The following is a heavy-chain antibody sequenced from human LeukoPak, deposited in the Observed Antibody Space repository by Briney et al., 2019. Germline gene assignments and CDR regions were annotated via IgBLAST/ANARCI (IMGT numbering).Heavy chain of an antibody. CDR3: AEDHVPLNSDSWSHFNF. J-gene: IGHJ4*02. D-gene: IGHD3-3*01. CDR1: GFTFDNYA. CDR2: LSANGRNT. V-gene: IGHV3-23*01. Sequence: GGSLKLSCKGSGFTFDNYAMSWVRQAPGKGLEWVSGLSANGRNTYYADSVKGRFSVSRDNSNNALYLQMNSLRVEDTATYYCAEDHVPLNSDSWSHFNFWGPGTLVTVSS.